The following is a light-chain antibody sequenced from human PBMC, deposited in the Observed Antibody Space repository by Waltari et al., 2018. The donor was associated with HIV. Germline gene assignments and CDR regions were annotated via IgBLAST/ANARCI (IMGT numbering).Light chain of an antibody. Sequence: DIQMTQSPSTLSASVGDRVTLSCRASQSISNWLALYQKKPGKAPQPLICKASSLEGGVPSRFGGSGSGTEFTLTISSLQPDDFATYYCQQYNTYSPRSWTFGQGTKVEIK. CDR2: KAS. V-gene: IGKV1-5*03. CDR3: QQYNTYSPRSWT. J-gene: IGKJ1*01. CDR1: QSISNW.